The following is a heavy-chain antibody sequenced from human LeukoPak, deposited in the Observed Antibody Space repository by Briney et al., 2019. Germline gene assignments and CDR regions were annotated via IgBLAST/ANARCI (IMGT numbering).Heavy chain of an antibody. CDR2: IYYSGST. CDR3: ARVAKDRMTQLWFGY. D-gene: IGHD5-18*01. Sequence: PSETLSLTCTVSGDSISSTNYYWGWIRQPPGKGLEWIGSIYYSGSTYYNPSLESRVTMSVDTSKNQFSLKLSSVTAADTAVYYCARVAKDRMTQLWFGYWGRGTLVTVSS. V-gene: IGHV4-39*07. CDR1: GDSISSTNYY. J-gene: IGHJ4*02.